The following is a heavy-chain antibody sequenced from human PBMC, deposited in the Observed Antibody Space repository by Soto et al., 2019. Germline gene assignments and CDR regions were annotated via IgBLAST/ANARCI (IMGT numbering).Heavy chain of an antibody. J-gene: IGHJ6*04. Sequence: QVQLVQSGAEVKKPGSSVTVSCKASGGTFGKAAISWVRQAPGQGLEWMGGIIPIFPTPDYAQKLQGRVTITADESTSTAYKELTRLRSKDRAVYYCVSNKPPVLRGGNSSYAMNVWCKGTALTVSS. CDR2: IIPIFPTP. D-gene: IGHD1-26*01. V-gene: IGHV1-69*12. CDR3: VSNKPPVLRGGNSSYAMNV. CDR1: GGTFGKAA.